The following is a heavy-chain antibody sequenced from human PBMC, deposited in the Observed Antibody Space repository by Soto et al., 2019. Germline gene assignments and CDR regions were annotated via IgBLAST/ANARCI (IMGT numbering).Heavy chain of an antibody. V-gene: IGHV1-69*08. CDR1: GGTFTSET. CDR2: IIPILGTG. J-gene: IGHJ6*03. Sequence: QVQLVQSGPEVKKSGASVTVSCKLSGGTFTSETISWVRPAPGQGLEWMGRIIPILGTGNYAQKFQGRITITEDKSTNTGYMELSSLTSEDTAVYFCEREEGSYNMGTFPFYYMDVWGNGTTVTVSS. CDR3: EREEGSYNMGTFPFYYMDV. D-gene: IGHD3-10*01.